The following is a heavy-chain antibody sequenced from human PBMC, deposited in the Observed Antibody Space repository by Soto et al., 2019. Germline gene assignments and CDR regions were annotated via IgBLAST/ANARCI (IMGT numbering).Heavy chain of an antibody. Sequence: SGPTLVNPTQTLTLTCTFSGVSLRTGGGGGGWIRQPPGKARECLELIYWNDDKRYNPSLKSRLTITNETYKNQVVLTMTNMDPVDTASYYCAPREGCSGYDYWGQGTLVTVSS. D-gene: IGHD3-22*01. CDR2: IYWNDDK. J-gene: IGHJ4*02. CDR3: APREGCSGYDY. CDR1: GVSLRTGGGG. V-gene: IGHV2-5*01.